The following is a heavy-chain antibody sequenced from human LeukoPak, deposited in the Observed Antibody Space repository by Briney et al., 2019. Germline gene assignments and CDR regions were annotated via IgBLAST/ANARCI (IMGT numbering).Heavy chain of an antibody. Sequence: PGGSLRLSCEASGFTISNYGMHWVRQAPGKGLEWAAFIRHDGSKIYYADSVKGRFTISRDSSKSTLYLQTNSLRAEDTAVYDCAKDLRPVVVVAATFDYWGQGTLVTVSS. J-gene: IGHJ4*02. CDR3: AKDLRPVVVVAATFDY. CDR2: IRHDGSKI. CDR1: GFTISNYG. D-gene: IGHD2-15*01. V-gene: IGHV3-30*02.